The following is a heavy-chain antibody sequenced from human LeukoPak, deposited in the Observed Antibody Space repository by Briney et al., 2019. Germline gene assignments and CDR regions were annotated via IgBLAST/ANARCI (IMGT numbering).Heavy chain of an antibody. D-gene: IGHD5-24*01. CDR2: ISYDGSNK. Sequence: GGSLRLSCAASGFTFNSYGMHWVRQAPGKGLEWVAVISYDGSNKYYADSVKGRFTISRDNSKNTLYLQMNSLRAEDTAVYYCAKDEADGYNYFDYWGQGTLVTVSS. CDR3: AKDEADGYNYFDY. V-gene: IGHV3-30*18. J-gene: IGHJ4*02. CDR1: GFTFNSYG.